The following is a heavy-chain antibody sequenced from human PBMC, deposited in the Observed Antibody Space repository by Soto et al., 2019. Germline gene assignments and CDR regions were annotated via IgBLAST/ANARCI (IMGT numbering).Heavy chain of an antibody. Sequence: QVQLVESGGGVVQPGRSLRLSCAASGFTFSSYAMHWVRQAPGKGLEWVAVISYDGSNKYYADSVKGRFTISRDNSKNTLYLQMNSLRAEDTAVYYCARDIEVDTAMVTMGYWGQGTPVTVSS. CDR1: GFTFSSYA. D-gene: IGHD5-18*01. V-gene: IGHV3-30-3*01. J-gene: IGHJ4*02. CDR3: ARDIEVDTAMVTMGY. CDR2: ISYDGSNK.